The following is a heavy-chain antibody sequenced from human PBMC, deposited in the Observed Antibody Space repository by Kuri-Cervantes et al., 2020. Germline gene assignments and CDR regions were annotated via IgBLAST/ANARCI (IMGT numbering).Heavy chain of an antibody. V-gene: IGHV1-8*02. J-gene: IGHJ4*02. CDR3: AKQQYCSDTDCYEVFDY. CDR2: MNPNSGNT. Sequence: ASVKVSCKASGYTFTSYDINWVRQATGQGLEWMGWMNPNSGNTGYAQKFQGRVTMTRNTSISTAYMELSSLRSEDTAVYYCAKQQYCSDTDCYEVFDYWGQGTLVTVSS. CDR1: GYTFTSYD. D-gene: IGHD2-2*01.